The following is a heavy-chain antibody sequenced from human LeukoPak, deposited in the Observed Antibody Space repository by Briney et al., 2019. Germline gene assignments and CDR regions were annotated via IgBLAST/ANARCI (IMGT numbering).Heavy chain of an antibody. Sequence: GGSLRLSCAASGFTFSSYAMSWVRQAPGKGLEWVSAISGSGGSTYYADSVKGRFTISRDNSKNTLYLQMNSLRAEDTAVYYCAKTDSYYDSSGYYFDYWGQETLVTVSS. CDR2: ISGSGGST. V-gene: IGHV3-23*01. CDR3: AKTDSYYDSSGYYFDY. CDR1: GFTFSSYA. D-gene: IGHD3-22*01. J-gene: IGHJ4*02.